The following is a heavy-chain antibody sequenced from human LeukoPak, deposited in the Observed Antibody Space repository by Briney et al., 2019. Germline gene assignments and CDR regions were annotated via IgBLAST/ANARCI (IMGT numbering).Heavy chain of an antibody. CDR1: GFTFSSYS. D-gene: IGHD3-22*01. CDR3: ARDSSGYYIDAFDI. CDR2: ISTSSSYI. J-gene: IGHJ3*02. V-gene: IGHV3-21*01. Sequence: PGGSLRLSCAASGFTFSSYSMNWVRQAPGKGLEWVSSISTSSSYIYYADSVKGRFTISRDNAKNSLYLQMNSLRAEDTAAYYCARDSSGYYIDAFDIWGQGTMVTVSS.